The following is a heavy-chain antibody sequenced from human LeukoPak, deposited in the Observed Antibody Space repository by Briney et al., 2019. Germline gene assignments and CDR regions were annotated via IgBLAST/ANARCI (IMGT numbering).Heavy chain of an antibody. D-gene: IGHD3-10*01. J-gene: IGHJ6*02. CDR3: ARQASTITMVRGVINYYYYGMDV. CDR2: IYPGDSGT. CDR1: GYSFTSYW. V-gene: IGHV5-51*01. Sequence: GESLKISCKGSGYSFTSYWIGWVRQMPGKGLEWMGIIYPGDSGTRYSPSFQGQVTISADKSISTAYLQWSSLKASDTAMYYCARQASTITMVRGVINYYYYGMDVWGQGTTVTVSS.